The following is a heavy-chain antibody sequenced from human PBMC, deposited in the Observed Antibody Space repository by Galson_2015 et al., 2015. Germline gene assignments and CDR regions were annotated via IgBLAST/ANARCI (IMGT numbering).Heavy chain of an antibody. CDR1: GFSLSTSGMR. CDR3: ARIRREAAADLYYYYMDV. CDR2: IDWDDDK. D-gene: IGHD6-13*01. Sequence: PALVKPTQTLTLTCTFSGFSLSTSGMRVSWIRQPPGKALEWLARIDWDDDKFYSTSLKTRLTISKDTSKNQVVLTMTNMDPVDTATYYCARIRREAAADLYYYYMDVWGKGTTVTVSS. V-gene: IGHV2-70*04. J-gene: IGHJ6*03.